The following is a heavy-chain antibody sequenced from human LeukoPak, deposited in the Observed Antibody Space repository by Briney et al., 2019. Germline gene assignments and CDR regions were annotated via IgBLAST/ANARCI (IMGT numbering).Heavy chain of an antibody. CDR1: GFTFSSYS. CDR3: ARDLALGYCSSTSCFTSDY. CDR2: ISSSSSTI. J-gene: IGHJ4*02. D-gene: IGHD2-2*02. V-gene: IGHV3-48*01. Sequence: GGSLRLSCAASGFTFSSYSMNWVRQAPGKGLEWVSYISSSSSTIYYADSVKGRFTISRDNAKNSLYLQMNSLRAEDTAVYYCARDLALGYCSSTSCFTSDYWGQGTLVTVSS.